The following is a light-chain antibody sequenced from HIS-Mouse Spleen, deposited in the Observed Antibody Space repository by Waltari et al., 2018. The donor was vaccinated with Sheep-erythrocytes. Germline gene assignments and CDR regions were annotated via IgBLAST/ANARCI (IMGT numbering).Light chain of an antibody. J-gene: IGLJ2*01. CDR2: EVS. Sequence: QSALTQPASVSGSPGQSITISCTGTSSDVGGYNYVSWYQQHPGKAPKLMIYEVSNRPSVVYNPFSGSKSGNTASLTISGLKAEDEADYYCSSYTSSSTPVVFGGGTKLTVL. CDR3: SSYTSSSTPVV. CDR1: SSDVGGYNY. V-gene: IGLV2-14*01.